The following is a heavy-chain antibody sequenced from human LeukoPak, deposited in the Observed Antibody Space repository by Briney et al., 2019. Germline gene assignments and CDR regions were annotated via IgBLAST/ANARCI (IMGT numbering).Heavy chain of an antibody. J-gene: IGHJ4*02. CDR1: GYTFTGYY. D-gene: IGHD2-2*01. CDR3: ARLFVVVPVNGGYFDY. V-gene: IGHV1-2*02. Sequence: GASVKVSCKASGYTFTGYYMHWVRQAPGQGLEWMGWINPNSGGTNYAQKFQGRVTMTRDTSISTAYMELSRLRSDDTAVYYCARLFVVVPVNGGYFDYWGQGTLVTVSS. CDR2: INPNSGGT.